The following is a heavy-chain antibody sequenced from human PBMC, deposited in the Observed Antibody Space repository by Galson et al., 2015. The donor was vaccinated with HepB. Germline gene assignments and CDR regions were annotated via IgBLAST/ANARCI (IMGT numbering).Heavy chain of an antibody. Sequence: SLRLSCAASGFTFSSYAMYWVRQAPGKGLEWVAVLSYDGTNKYYADSVKGRFTTSRDNPKNTLFLQMNSLRAEDTAVYYCARGVKVYYYDSRGFDSWGQGTLVTVSS. J-gene: IGHJ5*01. V-gene: IGHV3-30-3*01. CDR3: ARGVKVYYYDSRGFDS. CDR2: LSYDGTNK. CDR1: GFTFSSYA. D-gene: IGHD3-22*01.